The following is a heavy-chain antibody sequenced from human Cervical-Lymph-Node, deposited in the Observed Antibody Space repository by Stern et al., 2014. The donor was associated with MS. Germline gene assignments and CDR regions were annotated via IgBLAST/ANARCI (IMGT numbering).Heavy chain of an antibody. Sequence: VQLVESGPGLVKPSQTLSLTCTVSGGSISSSGYYWSWIRQPADKGLEWIGRIHDSGSTYYKPSLKRRVTISMDTAQNTFSLTLPSLTAADTAVYYCATTRWDLFTWNWFDPWGQGTLVTVSS. V-gene: IGHV4-61*02. CDR3: ATTRWDLFTWNWFDP. D-gene: IGHD1-26*01. CDR2: IHDSGST. J-gene: IGHJ5*02. CDR1: GGSISSSGYY.